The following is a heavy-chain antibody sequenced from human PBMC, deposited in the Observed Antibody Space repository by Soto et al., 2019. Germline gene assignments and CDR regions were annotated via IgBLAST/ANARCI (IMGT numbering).Heavy chain of an antibody. V-gene: IGHV4-59*08. D-gene: IGHD4-4*01. CDR1: EGNIEGFC. CDR2: IFDSGNA. Sequence: LVTQSVPYTVSEGNIEGFCWRWIRKHPGKGLEWIAYIFDSGNANYNPSLKSRVTISVDTSKNQFSLKLTSVTAADTAVYYCARHRRTTVAKFYFDNWGQGALVTVSS. J-gene: IGHJ4*02. CDR3: ARHRRTTVAKFYFDN.